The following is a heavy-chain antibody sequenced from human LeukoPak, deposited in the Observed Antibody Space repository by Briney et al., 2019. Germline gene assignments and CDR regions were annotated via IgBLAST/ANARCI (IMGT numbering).Heavy chain of an antibody. J-gene: IGHJ4*02. CDR3: ATPLDYYDSSGYHQGGD. CDR2: IKEDGSKK. CDR1: GFTFSSHW. Sequence: GGSLRLSCAASGFTFSSHWMTWVRQAPGKGLEWVANIKEDGSKKNYVDSVKGRFTISRDNAKNSLYLQMNSLRAEDTAVYHCATPLDYYDSSGYHQGGDWGQGTLVTVSS. V-gene: IGHV3-7*03. D-gene: IGHD3-22*01.